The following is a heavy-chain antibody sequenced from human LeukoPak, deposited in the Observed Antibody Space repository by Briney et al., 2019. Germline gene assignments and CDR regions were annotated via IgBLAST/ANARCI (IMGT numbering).Heavy chain of an antibody. V-gene: IGHV4-31*03. D-gene: IGHD3-22*01. CDR3: ASGLGGSGYYSDY. CDR1: GGSISSADYY. J-gene: IGHJ4*02. Sequence: PSETLSLTCTVSGGSISSADYYWSWIRQLPGKGLEWIGYIYYSGSTYYNPSLKSRVTISVDTSKNQFSLKLSSVTAADTAVYYCASGLGGSGYYSDYWGQGTLVTVSS. CDR2: IYYSGST.